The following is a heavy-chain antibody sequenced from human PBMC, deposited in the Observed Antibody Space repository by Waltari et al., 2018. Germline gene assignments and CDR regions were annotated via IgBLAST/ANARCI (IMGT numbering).Heavy chain of an antibody. CDR3: ASYMTTVPRRAFDI. CDR2: INSDGSST. V-gene: IGHV3-74*01. J-gene: IGHJ3*02. Sequence: EVQLVESGGGLVKPGGSPRLSCTASGFTFSSYWMHWVRQAPGKGLVWVSRINSDGSSTSYADSVKGRFTISRDNAKNTLYLQMNSLRAEDTAVYYCASYMTTVPRRAFDIWGQGTMVTVSS. CDR1: GFTFSSYW. D-gene: IGHD4-17*01.